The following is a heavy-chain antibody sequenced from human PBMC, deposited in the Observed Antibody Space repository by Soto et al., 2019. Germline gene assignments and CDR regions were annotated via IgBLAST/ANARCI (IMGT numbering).Heavy chain of an antibody. V-gene: IGHV3-30*18. CDR1: GFTFSSYG. CDR2: ISYDGSNK. D-gene: IGHD1-1*01. J-gene: IGHJ4*02. CDR3: AKGNGGLDY. Sequence: GGSLRLSCAASGFTFSSYGMHWVRQAPGKGLEWVAVISYDGSNKYYADSVKDRFTISRDNSKNTLYLQMNSLRAEDTAVYYCAKGNGGLDYWGQGTLVTVSS.